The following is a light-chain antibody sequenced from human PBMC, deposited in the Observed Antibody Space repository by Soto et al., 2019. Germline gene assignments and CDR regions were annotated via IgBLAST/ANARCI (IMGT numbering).Light chain of an antibody. CDR3: ETWDTSLSAVI. Sequence: QSVLTQPPSVSAAPGQKVIISCSGSSSNVANNYVSWYQQLPGTAPKLLIYDNNKRPSGIPDRFSGSKSGTSATLVITGLQTGDEADYYCETWDTSLSAVIFGGGTKLTVL. J-gene: IGLJ2*01. CDR1: SSNVANNY. V-gene: IGLV1-51*01. CDR2: DNN.